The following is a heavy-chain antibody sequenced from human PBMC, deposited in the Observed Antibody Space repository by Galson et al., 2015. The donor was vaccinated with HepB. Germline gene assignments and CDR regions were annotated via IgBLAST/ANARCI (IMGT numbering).Heavy chain of an antibody. CDR2: INAGNGNT. V-gene: IGHV1-3*01. CDR1: GYTFTSYY. D-gene: IGHD6-19*01. CDR3: ARDRRGIAVAGNWFDP. Sequence: SVKVSCKASGYTFTSYYMHWVRQAPGQRLEWMGWINAGNGNTKYSQKFQGRVTITRDTSASTAYMELSSLRSEDTAVYYCARDRRGIAVAGNWFDPWGQGTLVTVSS. J-gene: IGHJ5*02.